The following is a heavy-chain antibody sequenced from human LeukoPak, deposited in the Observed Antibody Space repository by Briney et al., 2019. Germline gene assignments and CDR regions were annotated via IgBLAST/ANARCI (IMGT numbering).Heavy chain of an antibody. J-gene: IGHJ4*02. CDR3: ARRGILTSYSLYYFDL. D-gene: IGHD3-9*01. CDR1: GYTFTNYW. CDR2: IYPCDCDT. Sequence: GESLKFSCKGSGYTFTNYWIGWVRQMPGKGLEGMGIIYPCDCDTRYSPSFQDQVTISASKSITSAYLQWSSLKASDTAIYYCARRGILTSYSLYYFDLWGQGTLVTVSS. V-gene: IGHV5-51*01.